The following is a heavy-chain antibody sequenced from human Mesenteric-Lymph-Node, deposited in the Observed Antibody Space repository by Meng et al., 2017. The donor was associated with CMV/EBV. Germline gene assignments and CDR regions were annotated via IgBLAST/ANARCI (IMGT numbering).Heavy chain of an antibody. J-gene: IGHJ4*02. V-gene: IGHV3-21*01. CDR1: GFTVNSNY. CDR3: ARDGVTGGSIYIDS. CDR2: ISSGSSYI. Sequence: GESLKISCAASGFTVNSNYMTWVRQAPGKGLEWVSSISSGSSYIYYADSVKGRFTISRDNAKNSLYLQMNSLRGEDTAVYYCARDGVTGGSIYIDSWGQGTLVTVSS. D-gene: IGHD2-8*02.